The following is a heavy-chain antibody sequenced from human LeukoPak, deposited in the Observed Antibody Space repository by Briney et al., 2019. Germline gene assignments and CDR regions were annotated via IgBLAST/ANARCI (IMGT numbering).Heavy chain of an antibody. J-gene: IGHJ2*01. CDR2: IYYSGST. D-gene: IGHD1-14*01. V-gene: IGHV4-59*01. CDR3: ARVTQGWYFDL. Sequence: SETLSLTCTVSGGSISSYYWSWLRQPPGKRLEWIGYIYYSGSTNYNPSLKSRVTISVDTSKNQFSLKLSSVTAADTAVYYCARVTQGWYFDLWGRGTLVTVSS. CDR1: GGSISSYY.